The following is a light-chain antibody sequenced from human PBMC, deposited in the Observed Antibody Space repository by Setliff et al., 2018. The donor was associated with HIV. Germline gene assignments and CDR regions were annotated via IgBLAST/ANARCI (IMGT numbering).Light chain of an antibody. CDR1: SSDVGTYNA. CDR3: SSYTSSSTDV. J-gene: IGLJ1*01. Sequence: QPASVSGSPGQSITISCTGTSSDVGTYNAVYWYQQHPGKAPKLMIYDVSTRPSGVSNRFSGSKSGNTASLTISGLQTEDEADYYCSSYTSSSTDVFGTGTKVTVL. V-gene: IGLV2-14*01. CDR2: DVS.